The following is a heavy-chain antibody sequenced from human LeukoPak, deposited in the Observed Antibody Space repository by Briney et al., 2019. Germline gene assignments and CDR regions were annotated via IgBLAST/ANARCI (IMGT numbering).Heavy chain of an antibody. CDR1: GLTSSNAW. J-gene: IGHJ6*03. CDR2: IKSKTDGGTQ. V-gene: IGHV3-15*01. CDR3: TTDDYYGSGSYYGRDSNYYYYYMDV. D-gene: IGHD3-10*01. Sequence: GGSLGLSWAASGLTSSNAWWGGVGQAPGRGWEWVGRIKSKTDGGTQDYAAPVKGRFTISRDDSKNTLYLQMNSLKTEDTAVYYCTTDDYYGSGSYYGRDSNYYYYYMDVWGKGTTVTVSS.